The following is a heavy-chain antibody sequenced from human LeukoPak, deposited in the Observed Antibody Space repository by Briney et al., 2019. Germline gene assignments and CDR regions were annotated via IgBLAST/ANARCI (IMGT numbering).Heavy chain of an antibody. CDR2: IIPILGIA. CDR1: GGTFSSYA. CDR3: ARVSRSSWYTNFQH. D-gene: IGHD6-13*01. Sequence: SVKVSCKASGGTFSSYAISWVRQAPGQGLEWMGRIIPILGIANYAQKFQGRVTITADKSTSTAYMELSSLRSDDTAVYYCARVSRSSWYTNFQHWGQGTLVTVSS. V-gene: IGHV1-69*04. J-gene: IGHJ1*01.